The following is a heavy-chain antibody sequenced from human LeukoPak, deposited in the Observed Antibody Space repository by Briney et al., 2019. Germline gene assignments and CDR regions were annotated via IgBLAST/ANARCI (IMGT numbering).Heavy chain of an antibody. V-gene: IGHV3-30*19. CDR3: AREAGWYAFDY. Sequence: GGSLRLSCAASGFTFSSYGMHWVRQAPGKGLEWVALISYDGSNKYYADSVKGRFTISRDISKNTLYLQMNSLRAEDTAVYYCAREAGWYAFDYWGQGSLVTVSS. D-gene: IGHD6-19*01. CDR2: ISYDGSNK. J-gene: IGHJ4*02. CDR1: GFTFSSYG.